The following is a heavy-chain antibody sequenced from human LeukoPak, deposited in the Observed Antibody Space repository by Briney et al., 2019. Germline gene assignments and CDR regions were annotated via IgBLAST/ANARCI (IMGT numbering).Heavy chain of an antibody. CDR2: IYGSGSS. V-gene: IGHV4-61*01. D-gene: IGHD1-1*01. CDR1: GASVSSGSYY. J-gene: IGHJ5*02. Sequence: SENLSLTCTVSGASVSSGSYYWSWIRQPPGKGLEWIGHIYGSGSSNYNPSLKSRATLSVDTSKNQFSLKLSSVTAADTAVYYCAREGTSGTHLNWLDAWDRETLLTVSP. CDR3: AREGTSGTHLNWLDA.